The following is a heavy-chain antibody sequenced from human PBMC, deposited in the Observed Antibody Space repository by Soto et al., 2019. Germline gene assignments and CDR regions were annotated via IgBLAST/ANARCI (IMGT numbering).Heavy chain of an antibody. D-gene: IGHD2-2*01. CDR3: AREASVLIPAAQPSRFDS. Sequence: ASVKVSCKASGYTFTAYYMYWVRQAPGQGLEWVGWISPYSGYTHSAQKFHGRLTLTTDTAASTAYMELRILRSADTALYYCAREASVLIPAAQPSRFDSWGQGTLVTVSS. CDR1: GYTFTAYY. CDR2: ISPYSGYT. J-gene: IGHJ4*02. V-gene: IGHV1-18*01.